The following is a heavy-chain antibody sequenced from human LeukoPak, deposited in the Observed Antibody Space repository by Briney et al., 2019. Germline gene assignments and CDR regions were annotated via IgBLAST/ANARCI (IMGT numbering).Heavy chain of an antibody. D-gene: IGHD3-9*01. CDR2: ISYDGSNK. V-gene: IGHV3-30*09. Sequence: GGSLRLSCTASGFTFSSYAMHWVRQAPGKGLEWVAVISYDGSNKYYADSVKGRFAISRDNSKNTLYLQMNSLRAEDTAVYYCARGSPTGYYDILTGYSTSDAFDIWGQGTMVTVSS. CDR3: ARGSPTGYYDILTGYSTSDAFDI. CDR1: GFTFSSYA. J-gene: IGHJ3*02.